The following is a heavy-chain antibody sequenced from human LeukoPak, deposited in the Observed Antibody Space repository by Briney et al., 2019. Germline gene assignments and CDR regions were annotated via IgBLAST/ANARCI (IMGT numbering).Heavy chain of an antibody. V-gene: IGHV3-23*01. CDR2: ISGSGGST. CDR1: GFTFSSYA. Sequence: GGSLRLSCAASGFTFSSYAMSWVRQAPGKGLEWVSAISGSGGSTYYADSVKGRFTISRDNSKNTLYLQMNSLRAEDTAVYYCAKDSGKTTSGRRNFDYWGQGTLVTVSS. CDR3: AKDSGKTTSGRRNFDY. J-gene: IGHJ4*02. D-gene: IGHD1-1*01.